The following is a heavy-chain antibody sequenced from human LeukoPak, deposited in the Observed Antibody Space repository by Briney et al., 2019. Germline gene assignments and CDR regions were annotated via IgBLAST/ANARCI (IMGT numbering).Heavy chain of an antibody. CDR2: ISWNSGSI. CDR3: AKDIGTDSIAAAGDY. CDR1: GFTFDDYA. J-gene: IGHJ4*02. D-gene: IGHD6-13*01. Sequence: GGSLRLSCAASGFTFDDYAMHWVRQAPGKGLEWVSGISWNSGSIGYADSVKGRFTISRDNAKNSLYLQMNSLRAEDTALYYCAKDIGTDSIAAAGDYWGQGTLVTVSS. V-gene: IGHV3-9*01.